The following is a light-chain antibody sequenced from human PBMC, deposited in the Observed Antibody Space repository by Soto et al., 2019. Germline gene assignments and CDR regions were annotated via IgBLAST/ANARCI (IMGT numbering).Light chain of an antibody. CDR3: LRAYNYQRT. CDR1: QAIRNE. Sequence: AIQMTQSPSSLSASVGDRVTITCRPSQAIRNELGWYQQKPGQAPKLLIYAASSLQSGVPSRFSGSGSGTDFTLTSSSRQPEAFATYYCLRAYNYQRTFGQGTKVEVK. V-gene: IGKV1-6*01. CDR2: AAS. J-gene: IGKJ1*01.